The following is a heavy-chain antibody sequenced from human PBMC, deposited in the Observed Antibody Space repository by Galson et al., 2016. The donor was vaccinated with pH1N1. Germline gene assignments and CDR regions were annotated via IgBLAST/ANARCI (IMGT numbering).Heavy chain of an antibody. J-gene: IGHJ3*02. D-gene: IGHD4-17*01. V-gene: IGHV5-51*03. Sequence: QSGAEVKKPGESLKISCKASGYSFTRYWIAWVRQVPGKGLEWVGVVNPGGSTIRYSPPFQGQVTISSDKSINTAYLQWISLKASDTATYYCARQYDFGDYRGDAFDIWGQWTMVIVSS. CDR1: GYSFTRYW. CDR2: VNPGGSTI. CDR3: ARQYDFGDYRGDAFDI.